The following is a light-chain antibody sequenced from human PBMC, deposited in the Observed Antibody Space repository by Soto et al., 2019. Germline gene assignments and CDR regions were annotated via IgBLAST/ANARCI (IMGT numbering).Light chain of an antibody. CDR2: DAS. V-gene: IGKV1-33*01. J-gene: IGKJ4*01. CDR1: QDISKY. CDR3: QQYDSRLYTLI. Sequence: DIQMTQSPSSLSASVGDRVTITCLASQDISKYLNWYQQKSGKPPKLLINDASNLEPGVPSRFSGSGSGTVFALTISSLQPEDIATYYCQQYDSRLYTLIFDGGTTVEIK.